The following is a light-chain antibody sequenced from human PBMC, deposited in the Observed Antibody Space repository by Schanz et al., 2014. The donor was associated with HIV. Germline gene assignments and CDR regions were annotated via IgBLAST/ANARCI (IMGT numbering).Light chain of an antibody. Sequence: EIVLTQSPGTLSLSPGERGTLSCRASQSVSSNLAWYQQKPGQAPRLLIYGASTRATGIPARFSGSGSGTEFTLTISSLQSEDFAVYYCQQHGGSPETFGQGTKVDFK. V-gene: IGKV3-15*01. CDR2: GAS. J-gene: IGKJ1*01. CDR3: QQHGGSPET. CDR1: QSVSSN.